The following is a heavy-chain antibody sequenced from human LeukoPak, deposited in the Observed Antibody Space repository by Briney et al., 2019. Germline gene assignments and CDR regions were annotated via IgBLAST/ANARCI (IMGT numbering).Heavy chain of an antibody. CDR2: IIPMVNTP. Sequence: GASVKVSFKASGCTFRSYAINWVRLAPGKGLEWMGGIIPMVNTPKYAQKFQGRVTITADESTSTGYMEVSSLRSEDTAVYYCAIFQGTYGDNDNDYWGQGTLVTVSS. CDR3: AIFQGTYGDNDNDY. J-gene: IGHJ4*02. V-gene: IGHV1-69*13. CDR1: GCTFRSYA. D-gene: IGHD4-17*01.